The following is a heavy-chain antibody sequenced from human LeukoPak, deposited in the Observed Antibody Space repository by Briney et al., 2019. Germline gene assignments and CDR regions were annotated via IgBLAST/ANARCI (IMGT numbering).Heavy chain of an antibody. CDR3: ATYGSGSGTFFDS. CDR2: ITHSRSTI. J-gene: IGHJ4*01. V-gene: IGHV3-11*04. Sequence: GGSLRLSCTASGYMFSHYYMSWIRQAPDKALEWLSYITHSRSTIYYADSVKGRFTISRDNAKNSLYLQMNSLRAEDTALYYCATYGSGSGTFFDSWGQGTLVTVSS. D-gene: IGHD3-10*01. CDR1: GYMFSHYY.